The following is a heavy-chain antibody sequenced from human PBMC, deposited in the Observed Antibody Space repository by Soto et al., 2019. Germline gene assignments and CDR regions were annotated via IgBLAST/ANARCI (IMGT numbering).Heavy chain of an antibody. J-gene: IGHJ6*02. CDR3: AKHSETMVELFYYYAMDV. D-gene: IGHD3-10*01. V-gene: IGHV1-69*13. CDR2: VIPIFGTA. Sequence: SVKVSCKASGGIISSYAISWVRQAPGQGLEWMGGVIPIFGTANYAQKFQGRITITADESTSTAYMELSSLGSEDTAVYYCAKHSETMVELFYYYAMDVWGQGTSVTVSS. CDR1: GGIISSYA.